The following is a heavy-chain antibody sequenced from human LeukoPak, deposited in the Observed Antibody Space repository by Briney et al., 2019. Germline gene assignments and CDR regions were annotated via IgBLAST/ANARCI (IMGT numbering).Heavy chain of an antibody. CDR3: AKDKRDILTGYNWFDP. CDR2: ISSSSSYI. J-gene: IGHJ5*02. V-gene: IGHV3-21*04. D-gene: IGHD3-9*01. Sequence: KPGGSLRLSCAASGFTFSSYSMNWVRQAPGKGLEWVSSISSSSSYIYYADSVKGRFTISRDNAKNSLYLQMNSLRAEDTALYYCAKDKRDILTGYNWFDPWGQGTLVTVSS. CDR1: GFTFSSYS.